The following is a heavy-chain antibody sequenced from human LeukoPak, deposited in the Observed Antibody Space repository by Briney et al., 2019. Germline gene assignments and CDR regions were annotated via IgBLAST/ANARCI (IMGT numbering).Heavy chain of an antibody. D-gene: IGHD2-2*01. V-gene: IGHV1-2*06. CDR1: GYSFIDYY. CDR3: ARDGGVVPAAWDGLDF. Sequence: GASVKVSCKASGYSFIDYYIHWVRQAPGQGLECMGRINLNSGGTNYAQKFQGRVTMTRDTSISTAYMELSRLRSDDTAVYYCARDGGVVPAAWDGLDFWGQGTMVTVSS. J-gene: IGHJ3*01. CDR2: INLNSGGT.